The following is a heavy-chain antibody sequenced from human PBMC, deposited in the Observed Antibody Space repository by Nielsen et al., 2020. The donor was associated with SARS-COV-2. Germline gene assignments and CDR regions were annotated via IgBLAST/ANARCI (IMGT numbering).Heavy chain of an antibody. Sequence: SETLSLTCAVYGGSFSGYYWSWIRQPPGKGLEWIGEINHSGSTNYNPSLKSRVTISVDTSKNQFSLKLSSVTAADTAVYYCARGRYFDSYYMDVRGKGTTVTVSS. D-gene: IGHD3-9*01. J-gene: IGHJ6*03. CDR2: INHSGST. V-gene: IGHV4-34*01. CDR3: ARGRYFDSYYMDV. CDR1: GGSFSGYY.